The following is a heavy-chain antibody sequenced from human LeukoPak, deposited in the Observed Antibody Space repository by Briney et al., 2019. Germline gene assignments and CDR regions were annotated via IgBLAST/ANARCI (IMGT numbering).Heavy chain of an antibody. Sequence: SETLSLTCTVSGGSISSYYWSWIRQPAGKGLEWIGRIYTSGSTNYNPSPKSRVTISVDKSKNQFSLKLSSVTAADTAVYYCASRRYSSSSPFDYWGQGTLVTVSS. CDR2: IYTSGST. D-gene: IGHD6-6*01. CDR3: ASRRYSSSSPFDY. CDR1: GGSISSYY. V-gene: IGHV4-4*07. J-gene: IGHJ4*02.